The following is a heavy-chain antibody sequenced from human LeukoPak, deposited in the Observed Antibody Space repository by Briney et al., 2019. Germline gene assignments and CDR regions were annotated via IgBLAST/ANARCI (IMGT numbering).Heavy chain of an antibody. J-gene: IGHJ4*02. CDR3: AKSHLPMTAAGIFDY. V-gene: IGHV3-23*01. CDR1: GFPFSSYA. D-gene: IGHD6-13*01. Sequence: GGSLRLSCAASGFPFSSYAMSWVRQAPGKGLEGVSGITGSGDSTYYADSVKGRFTTSRDSPKNTLYLQMHSLRAGDTAIYYCAKSHLPMTAAGIFDYWGQGTLVTVSS. CDR2: ITGSGDST.